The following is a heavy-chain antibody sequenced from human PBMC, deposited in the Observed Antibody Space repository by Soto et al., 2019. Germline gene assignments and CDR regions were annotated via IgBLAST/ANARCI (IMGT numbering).Heavy chain of an antibody. CDR2: ISSKNGNT. V-gene: IGHV1-18*01. CDR1: GYTFSDYV. Sequence: QVQLVQSGADVKKPGASLKVSCKASGYTFSDYVVSWVRQAPGQGLEWMGWISSKNGNTNFAQKFRGRVTMTTDPSTSTVYMELRSLRPDDTAVYYCAREPPETPPDYWGQGTLVTVSS. CDR3: AREPPETPPDY. J-gene: IGHJ4*02.